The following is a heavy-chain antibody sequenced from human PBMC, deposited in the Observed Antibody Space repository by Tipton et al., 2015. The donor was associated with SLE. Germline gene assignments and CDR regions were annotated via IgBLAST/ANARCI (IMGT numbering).Heavy chain of an antibody. V-gene: IGHV3-66*02. CDR3: ARDLGVTRPFGY. CDR2: IYSGNST. D-gene: IGHD2-21*02. J-gene: IGHJ4*02. Sequence: GSLRLSCAASGFMFSNYGMTWVRQAPGKGLAWVSVIYSGNSTYYADSVKGRFTISRDNSKNTLYLQMNSLKTDDTAVYYCARDLGVTRPFGYWGQGTLVTVSS. CDR1: GFMFSNYG.